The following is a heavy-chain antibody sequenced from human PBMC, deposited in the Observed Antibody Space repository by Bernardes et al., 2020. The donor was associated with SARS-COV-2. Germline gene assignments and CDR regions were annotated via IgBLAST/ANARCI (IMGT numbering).Heavy chain of an antibody. CDR3: ARGASSGYRIDY. Sequence: GGSLRLSCAASGFTFSSYGMHWVRPIPGRGLVWLSRISTDGRTTNYADSVEGRFTISRDNAKNTLWLQMNSLGADDTAVYYCARGASSGYRIDYWGPGTLVTVSS. V-gene: IGHV3-74*01. CDR2: ISTDGRTT. J-gene: IGHJ4*02. CDR1: GFTFSSYG. D-gene: IGHD3-22*01.